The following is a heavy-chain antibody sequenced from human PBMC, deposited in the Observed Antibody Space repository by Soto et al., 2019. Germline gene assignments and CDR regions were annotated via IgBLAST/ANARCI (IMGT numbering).Heavy chain of an antibody. V-gene: IGHV2-26*01. CDR3: ARTDTAAEYFQH. CDR2: IFSNDEK. D-gene: IGHD3-9*01. Sequence: QVTLKESGPVLVKPTETLTLTCTVSGFSLSNARMGVSWIRQPPGKALEWLAHIFSNDEKSYSTSLKSRLTISKDTSKSQVVLTMTNMDPVDTATYYCARTDTAAEYFQHWGQGTLVTVSS. CDR1: GFSLSNARMG. J-gene: IGHJ1*01.